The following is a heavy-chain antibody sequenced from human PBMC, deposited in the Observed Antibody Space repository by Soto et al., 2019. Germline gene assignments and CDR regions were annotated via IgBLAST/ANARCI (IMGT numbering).Heavy chain of an antibody. V-gene: IGHV1-2*04. D-gene: IGHD2-8*01. J-gene: IGHJ6*02. Sequence: EASVKVSCKASGYSFTDYHIQWVRQAPGQGLEWLGRINPKSGGTSTAQKFQGWVTMTTDTSISTASMELTRLTSDDTAIYYCARGDSTDCSNGVCSFFYNHDMDVWGQGTTVTVSS. CDR3: ARGDSTDCSNGVCSFFYNHDMDV. CDR1: GYSFTDYH. CDR2: INPKSGGT.